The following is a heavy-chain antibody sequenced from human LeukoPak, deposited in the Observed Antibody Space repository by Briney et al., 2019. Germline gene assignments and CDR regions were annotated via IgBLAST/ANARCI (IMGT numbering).Heavy chain of an antibody. CDR1: GGSISSYY. Sequence: SETLSLTCTVSGGSISSYYWSWIRQPPGKGLEWIGYIYYSGSTNYNPSLKSRVTISVDTSKNQFSLKLSSVTAADTAVYYCARRSMIGDAFDIWGPG. V-gene: IGHV4-59*08. D-gene: IGHD3-22*01. CDR3: ARRSMIGDAFDI. J-gene: IGHJ3*02. CDR2: IYYSGST.